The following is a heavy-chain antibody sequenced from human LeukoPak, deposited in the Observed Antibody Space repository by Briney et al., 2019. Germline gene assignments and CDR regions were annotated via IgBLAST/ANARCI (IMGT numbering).Heavy chain of an antibody. D-gene: IGHD3-10*01. CDR2: VCTSGSS. J-gene: IGHJ6*03. V-gene: IGHV4-61*02. Sequence: SQTLSLTCSVSGRSINSGSFCWNWIRQPAEKGLEWIGRVCTSGSSNYNPSLKSRVTISVDTSKNQFSLKLSSVTAADTAVYYCARAVITMVRGVIRNYYYYYMDVWGKGTTVTVSS. CDR3: ARAVITMVRGVIRNYYYYYMDV. CDR1: GRSINSGSFC.